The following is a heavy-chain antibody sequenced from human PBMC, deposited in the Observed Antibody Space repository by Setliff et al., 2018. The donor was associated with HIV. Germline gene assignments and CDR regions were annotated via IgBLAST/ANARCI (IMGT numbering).Heavy chain of an antibody. J-gene: IGHJ4*02. CDR1: GFTFSSYS. CDR3: ARGHPGGYYDASGYLNY. Sequence: PGESLKISCAASGFTFSSYSMNWVRQAPGKGLEWVSYISSSGSTIYYADSVKGRFTISRDSADKSLYLQMNSLRAEDTGIYYCARGHPGGYYDASGYLNYWGQGTLVTVS. CDR2: ISSSGSTI. D-gene: IGHD3-22*01. V-gene: IGHV3-48*01.